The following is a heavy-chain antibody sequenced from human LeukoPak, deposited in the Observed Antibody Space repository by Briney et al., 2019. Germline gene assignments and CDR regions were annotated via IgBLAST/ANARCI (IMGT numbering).Heavy chain of an antibody. J-gene: IGHJ4*02. D-gene: IGHD6-13*01. CDR3: ARDQGIATAGTVFDY. CDR2: IYYSGST. Sequence: KPSETLSLTCTVSGGSISSYYWSWIRQPPGKGLEWIGYIYYSGSTNYNPSLKSRVTISVDTSKNQFSLKLSSVTAADTAVYYCARDQGIATAGTVFDYWGQGTLVTVSS. CDR1: GGSISSYY. V-gene: IGHV4-59*01.